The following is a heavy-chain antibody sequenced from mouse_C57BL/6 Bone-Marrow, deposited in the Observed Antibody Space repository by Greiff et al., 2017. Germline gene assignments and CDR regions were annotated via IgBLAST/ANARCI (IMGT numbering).Heavy chain of an antibody. V-gene: IGHV1-64*01. J-gene: IGHJ4*01. D-gene: IGHD1-1*01. Sequence: QVQLKESGAELVKPGASVKLSCKASGYTFTSYWLHWVMQRPGQGLEWIGMIHPNSGSTNYNEKFKSKATLTVDKSSSTAYMQLSCLTSEDSAVYYCARMTTVVATSRYYYAMDYWGQGTSVTVAS. CDR2: IHPNSGST. CDR1: GYTFTSYW. CDR3: ARMTTVVATSRYYYAMDY.